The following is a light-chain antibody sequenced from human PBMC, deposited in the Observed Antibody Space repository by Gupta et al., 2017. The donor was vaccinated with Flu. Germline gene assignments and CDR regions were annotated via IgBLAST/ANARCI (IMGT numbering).Light chain of an antibody. Sequence: SYELTQPPSVSVSPGQTARITCSGDALPKQYAYWYQQKPGQAPVLVIYKDSERPSGIPERFSGSSSGTTVTLTISGVQAEDEADYYCQSEDSSDTNPNWVFGGGTKLTVL. V-gene: IGLV3-25*03. CDR3: QSEDSSDTNPNWV. CDR1: ALPKQY. CDR2: KDS. J-gene: IGLJ3*02.